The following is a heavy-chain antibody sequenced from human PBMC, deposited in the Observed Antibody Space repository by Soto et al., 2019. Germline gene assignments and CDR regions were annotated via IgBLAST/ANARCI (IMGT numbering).Heavy chain of an antibody. J-gene: IGHJ4*02. CDR2: IYYSGST. CDR3: ARDREIGSGYYGIDY. CDR1: GGSISSGGYY. Sequence: PSETLSLTCTVSGGSISSGGYYWSWIRQHPGKGLEWIGYIYYSGSTYYNPSLKSRVTISVDTSKNQFSLKLSSVTAADTAVYYCARDREIGSGYYGIDYWGQGTLVTVSS. D-gene: IGHD3-22*01. V-gene: IGHV4-31*03.